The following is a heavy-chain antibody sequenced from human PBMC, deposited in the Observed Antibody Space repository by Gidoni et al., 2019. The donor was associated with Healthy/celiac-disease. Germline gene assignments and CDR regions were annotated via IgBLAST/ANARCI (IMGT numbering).Heavy chain of an antibody. CDR1: GGTFSSYA. V-gene: IGHV1-69*01. Sequence: QVQLVQSGAEVKKPGSSVKVSCKASGGTFSSYAISWVRQAPGQGLEWMGGIIPIFGTANYAQKFQGRVTITADESTSTAYMELSSLRSEDTAVYYCARDEGSRRQEYYDFWSGDYNGWFDPWGQGTLVTVSS. J-gene: IGHJ5*02. D-gene: IGHD3-3*01. CDR2: IIPIFGTA. CDR3: ARDEGSRRQEYYDFWSGDYNGWFDP.